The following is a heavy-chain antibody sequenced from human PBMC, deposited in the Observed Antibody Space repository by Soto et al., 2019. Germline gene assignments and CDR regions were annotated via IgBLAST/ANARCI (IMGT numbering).Heavy chain of an antibody. V-gene: IGHV3-7*01. J-gene: IGHJ5*02. CDR1: GFTFSSYW. D-gene: IGHD3-10*01. Sequence: GGSLRLSCAASGFTFSSYWMSWVRQAPGKGLEWVANIKQDGSEKYYVDSVKGRFTISRDNAKNSLYLQMNSLRAEDTAVYYCARDEAGLLWFAAESGFDPWGQGTLVTVSS. CDR2: IKQDGSEK. CDR3: ARDEAGLLWFAAESGFDP.